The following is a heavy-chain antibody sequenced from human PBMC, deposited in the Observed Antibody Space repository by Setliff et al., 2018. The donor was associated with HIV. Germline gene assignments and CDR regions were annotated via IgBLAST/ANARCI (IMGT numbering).Heavy chain of an antibody. J-gene: IGHJ6*02. Sequence: GSLRLSCAASRFTFNDYWMLWVRQAPGKGLEWVANIDQNGSEKNYVDSVKGRFTISRDNAKNSLYLQMNSLRAEDTTVYYCARKLQPGYGMDVWGQGTTVTVSS. V-gene: IGHV3-7*04. CDR1: RFTFNDYW. CDR2: IDQNGSEK. D-gene: IGHD5-18*01. CDR3: ARKLQPGYGMDV.